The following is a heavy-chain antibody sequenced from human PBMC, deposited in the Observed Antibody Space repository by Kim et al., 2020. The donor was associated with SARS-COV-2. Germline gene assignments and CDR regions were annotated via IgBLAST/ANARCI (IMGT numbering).Heavy chain of an antibody. CDR2: INYSGST. D-gene: IGHD6-19*01. Sequence: SETLSLTCTVSGGSISSSSYYWGWIRQPPGQGLEWIGSINYSGSTYYNPSINSRVTITVDTTKNQCSLNLSSVTAADTAVYYWARQPGIAVAGTNWFDP. J-gene: IGHJ5*02. CDR3: ARQPGIAVAGTNWFDP. V-gene: IGHV4-39*07. CDR1: GGSISSSSYY.